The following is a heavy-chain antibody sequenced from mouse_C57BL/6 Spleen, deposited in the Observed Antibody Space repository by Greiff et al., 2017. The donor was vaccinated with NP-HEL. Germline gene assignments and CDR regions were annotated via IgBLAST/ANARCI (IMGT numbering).Heavy chain of an antibody. CDR2: ILPGSGST. D-gene: IGHD1-1*01. J-gene: IGHJ4*01. Sequence: VQLQESGAELMKPGASVKLSCKATGYTFTGYWIEWVKQRPGHGLEWIGEILPGSGSTNYNEKFKGKATFTVDTSSNTAYMQLSSLTTEDSAIDYCAYYGSSYYAMDYWGQGTSVTVSS. CDR1: GYTFTGYW. V-gene: IGHV1-9*01. CDR3: AYYGSSYYAMDY.